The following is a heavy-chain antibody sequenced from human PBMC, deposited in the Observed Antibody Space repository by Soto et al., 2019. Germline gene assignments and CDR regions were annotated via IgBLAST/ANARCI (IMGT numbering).Heavy chain of an antibody. J-gene: IGHJ4*02. CDR3: AKDQGSTLYYFDY. Sequence: EVQLLESGGGLVQPGGSLRLSCAASGFTFSNYAMSWLRQAPGKGLEWVSISGSGGNTYYADSVKGRFTISRDNSKKTVDLQKNSLRAQDTAVYFCAKDQGSTLYYFDYWGQGTLVTVSS. CDR2: ISGSGGNT. D-gene: IGHD2-2*01. V-gene: IGHV3-23*01. CDR1: GFTFSNYA.